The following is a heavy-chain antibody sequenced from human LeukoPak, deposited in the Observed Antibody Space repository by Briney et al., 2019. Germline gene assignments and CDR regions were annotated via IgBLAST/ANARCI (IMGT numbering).Heavy chain of an antibody. CDR1: GGSISCGSYY. V-gene: IGHV4-61*02. J-gene: IGHJ3*02. D-gene: IGHD2-2*02. CDR3: ATECSSTSCYTHRGAFDI. Sequence: SSETLSLTCTVSGGSISCGSYYWSWIRQPAGKGLEWIGRIYTSGSTNYNPSLKSRVTMSVDTSKNQFSLKLSSVTAADTAVYYCATECSSTSCYTHRGAFDIWGQGTMVTVSS. CDR2: IYTSGST.